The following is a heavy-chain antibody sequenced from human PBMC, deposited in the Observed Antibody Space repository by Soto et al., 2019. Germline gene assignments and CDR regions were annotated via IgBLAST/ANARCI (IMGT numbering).Heavy chain of an antibody. D-gene: IGHD3-16*02. J-gene: IGHJ3*02. CDR2: IYYSGST. Sequence: SETLSLTCTVSGGSISSYYWSWIRQPPGKGLEWIGYIYYSGSTNYNPSLKSRVTISVDTSKNQFSLKLSSVTAADTAVYYCARVYITFGGVIVLRAFDIWGQGTMVTVS. CDR1: GGSISSYY. V-gene: IGHV4-59*01. CDR3: ARVYITFGGVIVLRAFDI.